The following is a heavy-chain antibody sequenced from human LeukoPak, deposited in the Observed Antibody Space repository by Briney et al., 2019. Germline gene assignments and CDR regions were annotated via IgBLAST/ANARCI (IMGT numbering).Heavy chain of an antibody. D-gene: IGHD6-13*01. V-gene: IGHV3-48*04. CDR1: GFTFSSYS. J-gene: IGHJ4*02. CDR3: ARDGGLPGIAAAGLDY. CDR2: ISSSSSTI. Sequence: GGSLRLSCAASGFTFSSYSMNWVRQAPGKGLEWVSYISSSSSTIYYADSVKGRFTISRDNAKNSLYLQMNSLRAEDTAVYYCARDGGLPGIAAAGLDYWGQGTLVTVSS.